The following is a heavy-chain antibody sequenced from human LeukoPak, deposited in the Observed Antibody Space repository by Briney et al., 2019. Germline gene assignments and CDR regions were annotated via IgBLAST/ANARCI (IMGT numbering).Heavy chain of an antibody. CDR3: ARGYHGSGSYFDY. Sequence: ASVKVSCKASGGTFSSYAISWVRQAPGQGLEWMGGINPIFGTANYAQKFQGRVTITTDESTSTAYMELSSLRSEDAAVYYCARGYHGSGSYFDYWGQGTLVTVS. D-gene: IGHD3-10*01. J-gene: IGHJ4*02. CDR2: INPIFGTA. CDR1: GGTFSSYA. V-gene: IGHV1-69*05.